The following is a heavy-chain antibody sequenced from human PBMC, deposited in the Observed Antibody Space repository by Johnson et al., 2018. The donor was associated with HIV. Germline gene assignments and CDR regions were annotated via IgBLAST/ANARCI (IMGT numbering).Heavy chain of an antibody. CDR3: AKDLVVTAPGAFDI. J-gene: IGHJ3*02. V-gene: IGHV3-NL1*01. CDR1: GFIFSSYA. Sequence: QVQLVESGGGVVQTGRSLRLSCAASGFIFSSYAMHWVRQAPGEGLEWVSVIYSGGSTYYADSVKGRFTISRDNSKNTLYLQMNSLRAEDTAVYYCAKDLVVTAPGAFDIWGQGTMVTVSS. D-gene: IGHD2-21*02. CDR2: IYSGGST.